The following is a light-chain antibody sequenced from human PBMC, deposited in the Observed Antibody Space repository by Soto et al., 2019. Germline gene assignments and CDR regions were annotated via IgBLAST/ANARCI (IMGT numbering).Light chain of an antibody. Sequence: QSALTQPRSVSGSPGQSVTISCTGTSSDVGGYNYVSWYQQHPGKAPKLMIYDVTKRPSGVPDRFSGSKSGNTASLTISGLQADDEADYYRCSYAGSYTYVFGTGTKVTVL. J-gene: IGLJ1*01. CDR3: CSYAGSYTYV. CDR1: SSDVGGYNY. CDR2: DVT. V-gene: IGLV2-11*01.